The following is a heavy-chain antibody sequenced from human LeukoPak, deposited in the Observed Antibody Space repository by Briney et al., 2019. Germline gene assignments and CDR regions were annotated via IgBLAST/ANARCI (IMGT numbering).Heavy chain of an antibody. D-gene: IGHD6-6*01. CDR2: IYYSGST. CDR1: GGSISSGGYY. CDR3: ARDPWAARRGYGMDV. Sequence: SETLSLTCTVSGGSISSGGYYWSWIRQHPGKGLEWTGYIYYSGSTYYNPSLKSRVTISVDTSKNQFSLKLSSVTAADTAVYYCARDPWAARRGYGMDVWGQGTTVTVSS. V-gene: IGHV4-31*03. J-gene: IGHJ6*02.